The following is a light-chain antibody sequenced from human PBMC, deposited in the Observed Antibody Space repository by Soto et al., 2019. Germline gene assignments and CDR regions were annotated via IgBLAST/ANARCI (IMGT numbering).Light chain of an antibody. J-gene: IGLJ1*01. CDR1: SSDVGGYNY. CDR3: CSFARAYTSYV. CDR2: DVS. Sequence: QSALTQPASVSGSPGQSITISCTGTSSDVGGYNYVSWYQHHPGKAPKLMIYDVSSRPSGVSNRFSGSMSGNTASLTISGLQAEDEAEYYCCSFARAYTSYVFGTGTRSPS. V-gene: IGLV2-14*03.